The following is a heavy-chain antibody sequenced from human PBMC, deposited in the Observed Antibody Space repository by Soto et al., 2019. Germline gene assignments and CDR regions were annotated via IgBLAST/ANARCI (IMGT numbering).Heavy chain of an antibody. CDR1: GFTFSNAW. V-gene: IGHV3-66*01. CDR3: ARDLGLRAVAGFDY. D-gene: IGHD6-19*01. Sequence: GGSLRLSCAASGFTFSNAWMNWVRQAPGKGLEWVSVIYSGGSTYYADSVKGRFTISRDNSKNTLYLQMNSLRAEYTAVYYCARDLGLRAVAGFDYWSQGSLVTVSS. J-gene: IGHJ4*02. CDR2: IYSGGST.